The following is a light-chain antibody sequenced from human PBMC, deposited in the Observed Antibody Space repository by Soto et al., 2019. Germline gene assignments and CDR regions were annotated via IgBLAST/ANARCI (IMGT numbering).Light chain of an antibody. Sequence: EIVMTQSPATLSVSPGDRVTLSCRASQNIDNNLAWYQQRPGQPPRLLIYGASTSANVIPARFSGSGSGTEFTLTISSLQSEDFAVSCCQQYNTWPPLTFGGGTKVEIK. J-gene: IGKJ4*01. CDR1: QNIDNN. V-gene: IGKV3D-15*01. CDR3: QQYNTWPPLT. CDR2: GAS.